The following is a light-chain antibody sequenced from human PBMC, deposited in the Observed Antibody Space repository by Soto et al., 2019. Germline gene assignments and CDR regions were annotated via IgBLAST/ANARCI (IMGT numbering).Light chain of an antibody. Sequence: DIQMTQSPSSLSASVGYRFTITCRASQSISSYLNWYQQKPGKAPKLLIYAASSLQSGVPSRFSGSGSGTDFTLTISSLQPEDFATYFCQQANTFPITFGQGTRLEIK. V-gene: IGKV1-39*01. CDR2: AAS. CDR3: QQANTFPIT. CDR1: QSISSY. J-gene: IGKJ5*01.